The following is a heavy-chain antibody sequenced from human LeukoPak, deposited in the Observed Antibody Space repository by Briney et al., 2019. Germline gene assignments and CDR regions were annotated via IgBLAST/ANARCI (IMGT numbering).Heavy chain of an antibody. J-gene: IGHJ4*02. CDR2: IKQDGSEK. CDR1: GFTFSSYW. D-gene: IGHD1-26*01. CDR3: AKEDRSYVLFYFDY. V-gene: IGHV3-7*03. Sequence: SGGSLRLSCAASGFTFSSYWMSWVRQAPGKGLEWVANIKQDGSEKYYVDSVKGRFTISRDNAKNSLYLQMNSLRAEDTAVYYCAKEDRSYVLFYFDYWGQGTLVTVSS.